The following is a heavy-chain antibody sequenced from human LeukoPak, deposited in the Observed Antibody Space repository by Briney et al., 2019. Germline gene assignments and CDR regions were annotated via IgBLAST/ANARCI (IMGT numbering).Heavy chain of an antibody. CDR3: ARSDRDVVVPAAIFVDAFDI. CDR2: ISSSSYI. V-gene: IGHV3-21*01. D-gene: IGHD2-2*01. Sequence: GGSLRLSCAASGFTFSSYSMNWVRQAPGKGLEWVSSISSSSYIYYADSVKGRFTISRDNAKNSLYPQMNSLRAEDTAVYYCARSDRDVVVPAAIFVDAFDIWGQGTMVTVSS. J-gene: IGHJ3*02. CDR1: GFTFSSYS.